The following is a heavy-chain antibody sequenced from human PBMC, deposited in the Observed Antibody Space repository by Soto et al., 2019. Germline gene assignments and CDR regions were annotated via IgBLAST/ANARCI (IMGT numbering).Heavy chain of an antibody. CDR1: GGSISSYY. CDR3: ARVRPPYYYGSGVDY. V-gene: IGHV4-59*01. Sequence: SETLSLTCTVSGGSISSYYWSWIRQPPGKGLEWIGYIYYSGSTNYNPSLKSRVTISVDTSKNQFSLKLSSVTAADTGVYSGARVRPPYYYGSGVDYWGQGTLVTVSS. D-gene: IGHD3-10*01. J-gene: IGHJ4*02. CDR2: IYYSGST.